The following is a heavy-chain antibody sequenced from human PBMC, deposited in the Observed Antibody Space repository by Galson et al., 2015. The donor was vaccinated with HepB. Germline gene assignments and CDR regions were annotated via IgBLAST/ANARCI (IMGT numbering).Heavy chain of an antibody. Sequence: SLRLSCAASGFTSSAFAMSWVRQAPGKGLEWVSVISGSDGGTYYADSVQGRFTISRDNSKNKLYLQMRSLRAEDTAVYYCAKSTVFGLLIKPVFYFDFWGQGTLVSVSS. CDR3: AKSTVFGLLIKPVFYFDF. CDR2: ISGSDGGT. D-gene: IGHD3/OR15-3a*01. V-gene: IGHV3-23*01. J-gene: IGHJ4*02. CDR1: GFTSSAFA.